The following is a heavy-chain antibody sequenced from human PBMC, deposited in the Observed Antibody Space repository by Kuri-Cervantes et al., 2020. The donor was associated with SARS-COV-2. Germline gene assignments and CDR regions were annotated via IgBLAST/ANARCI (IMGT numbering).Heavy chain of an antibody. Sequence: GSLRLSCAVSGGSFSGYFWTWIRQPPGKGLEWIGQINHLGSTYYNPSLKSRVTISVDTSKNEFSLKLSSVTAADTAVYYCARGRYSSSHPGVWFDPWGQGTLVTVSS. J-gene: IGHJ5*02. CDR1: GGSFSGYF. V-gene: IGHV4-34*01. CDR3: ARGRYSSSHPGVWFDP. CDR2: INHLGST. D-gene: IGHD6-6*01.